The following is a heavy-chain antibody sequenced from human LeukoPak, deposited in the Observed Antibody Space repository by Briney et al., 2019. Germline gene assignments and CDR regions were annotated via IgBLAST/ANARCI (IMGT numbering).Heavy chain of an antibody. CDR3: ARESGYCSSTSCFPFDY. CDR2: IIPIFGTA. V-gene: IGHV1-69*13. J-gene: IGHJ4*02. D-gene: IGHD2-2*01. CDR1: GGTFSSYA. Sequence: ASVKVSCKASGGTFSSYAISWVRQAPGQGLEWMGGIIPIFGTANYAQKFQGRVTITADESTSTAYMELSSLRSEDTAVYYCARESGYCSSTSCFPFDYWGQGTLGTVSS.